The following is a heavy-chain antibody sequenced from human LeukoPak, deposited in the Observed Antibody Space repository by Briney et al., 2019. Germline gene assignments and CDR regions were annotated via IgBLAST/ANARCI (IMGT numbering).Heavy chain of an antibody. CDR1: GFTFSSCS. CDR2: ISSSDSYI. D-gene: IGHD2-15*01. V-gene: IGHV3-21*06. CDR3: ARDREPYCTGGTCYSTGDY. Sequence: GGSLRLSCAVSGFTFSSCSMNWVRQAPGKGLEWVSSISSSDSYIYYADSVKGRFTISRDNAKNSLYLQMNSLRAEDTAVYYCARDREPYCTGGTCYSTGDYWGQGTLVTVSS. J-gene: IGHJ4*02.